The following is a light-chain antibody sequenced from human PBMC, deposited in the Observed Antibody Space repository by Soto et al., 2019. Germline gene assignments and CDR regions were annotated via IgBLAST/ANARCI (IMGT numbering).Light chain of an antibody. V-gene: IGKV1-39*01. Sequence: DIQMTQSPSSLSASVGDRVTITCRASQSISNYLNWYQQKPGKAPKILIYAASNLQSGVPSRFSGSGSGTDFTLTISSLQPGDFSAYYCQQSYSTPHTFGPG. J-gene: IGKJ3*01. CDR1: QSISNY. CDR2: AAS. CDR3: QQSYSTPHT.